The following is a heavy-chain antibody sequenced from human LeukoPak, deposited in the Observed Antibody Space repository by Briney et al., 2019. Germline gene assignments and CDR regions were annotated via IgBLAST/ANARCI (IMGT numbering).Heavy chain of an antibody. D-gene: IGHD5-18*01. CDR2: IYYSGST. Sequence: SETLSLTCTVSGGSVSSGGYYWSWIRQPPGKGLEWIGYIYYSGSTNYNPSLKSRVTISVDTSKNQFSLKLSSVTAADTAVYHCAREAMYSYGNNFDYWGQGTLVTVSS. J-gene: IGHJ4*02. V-gene: IGHV4-61*08. CDR1: GGSVSSGGYY. CDR3: AREAMYSYGNNFDY.